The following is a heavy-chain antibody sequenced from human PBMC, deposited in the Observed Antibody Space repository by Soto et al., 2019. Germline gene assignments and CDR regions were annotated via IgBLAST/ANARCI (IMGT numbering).Heavy chain of an antibody. CDR2: IIPIFGTA. J-gene: IGHJ5*02. Sequence: GASVKVSCKASGGTFSSYAISWVRQAPGQGLEWMGGIIPIFGTANYAQKFQGRVTITADESTSTVYMELSSLRSDDTAIYYCARSSGGNFGIIIEGSNWFDPWGQGTLVTVSS. D-gene: IGHD3-3*01. CDR1: GGTFSSYA. V-gene: IGHV1-69*13. CDR3: ARSSGGNFGIIIEGSNWFDP.